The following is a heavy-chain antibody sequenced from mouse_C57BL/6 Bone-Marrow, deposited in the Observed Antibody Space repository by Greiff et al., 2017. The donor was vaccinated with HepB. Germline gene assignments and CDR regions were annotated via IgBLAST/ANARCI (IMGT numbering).Heavy chain of an antibody. D-gene: IGHD2-4*01. Sequence: EVQVVESGGGLVQPKGSLKLSCAASGFSFNTYAMNWVRQAPGKGLEWVARIRSKSNNYATYYADSVKDRFTISRDDSESMLYLQMNNLKTEDTAMYYCVREWNYDYAAWFAYWGQGTLVTVSA. V-gene: IGHV10-1*01. J-gene: IGHJ3*01. CDR2: IRSKSNNYAT. CDR3: VREWNYDYAAWFAY. CDR1: GFSFNTYA.